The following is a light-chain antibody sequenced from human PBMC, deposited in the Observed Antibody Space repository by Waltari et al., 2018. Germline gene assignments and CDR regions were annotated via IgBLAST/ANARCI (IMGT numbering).Light chain of an antibody. V-gene: IGKV2-28*01. CDR3: MQGLQTPWT. Sequence: DIVMTQSPLSLPVTPVEPASISCRSSQSLLHSNGYNYLDWYLQKPGQSPQLLIYSGSNRASGVPDRFSGSGAGTDFTLKISRVEAEDVGSYYCMQGLQTPWTFGQGTKVEIK. CDR1: QSLLHSNGYNY. CDR2: SGS. J-gene: IGKJ1*01.